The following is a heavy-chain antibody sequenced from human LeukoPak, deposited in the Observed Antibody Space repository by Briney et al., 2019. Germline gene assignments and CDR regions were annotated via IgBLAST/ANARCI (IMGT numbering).Heavy chain of an antibody. D-gene: IGHD3-22*01. CDR1: GGSISSGGYS. Sequence: SQTLSLTCAVSGGSISSGGYSWSWIRQPPGKGREGIGYIYHSGSTYYNPSLKSRVTISVDRSKNQFSLKLSSVTAADTAVYYCARALSGWDDAFDIWGQGTMVTVSS. J-gene: IGHJ3*02. CDR2: IYHSGST. V-gene: IGHV4-30-2*01. CDR3: ARALSGWDDAFDI.